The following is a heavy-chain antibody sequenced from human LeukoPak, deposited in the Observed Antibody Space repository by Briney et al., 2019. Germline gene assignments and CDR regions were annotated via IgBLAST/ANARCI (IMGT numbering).Heavy chain of an antibody. J-gene: IGHJ4*02. CDR3: ARHILGYCTNGVCHIDY. D-gene: IGHD2-8*01. CDR1: GYSFTSYW. Sequence: GESLKISCKGSGYSFTSYWIGWVRQMPGKGLEWMGIIYPGDSDTRYSPSFQGQVTISADKSISTAYLQWSSLKASDTAMHYCARHILGYCTNGVCHIDYWGQGTLVTVSS. V-gene: IGHV5-51*01. CDR2: IYPGDSDT.